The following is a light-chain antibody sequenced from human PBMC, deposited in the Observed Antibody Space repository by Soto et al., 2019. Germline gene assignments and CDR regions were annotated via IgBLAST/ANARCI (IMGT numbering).Light chain of an antibody. CDR3: HQYDSYSWP. J-gene: IGKJ1*01. CDR1: QSVSSW. Sequence: DNHVTQCKCAVSGCGGVSVNNTSLASQSVSSWLAWYQQKPGKAPKVLIYDVSSLDRGVPSRLSGSGSGTELILTISSLQPDDFATYYCHQYDSYSWPFGPGAMVDI. V-gene: IGKV1-5*01. CDR2: DVS.